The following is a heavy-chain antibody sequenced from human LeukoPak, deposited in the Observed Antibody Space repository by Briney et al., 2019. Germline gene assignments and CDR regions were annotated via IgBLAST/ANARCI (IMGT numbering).Heavy chain of an antibody. CDR2: IIPIFGTA. D-gene: IGHD6-6*01. V-gene: IGHV1-69*13. Sequence: GASVKVSCKGSGGTFNNYAIRWVRQAPGQGLEWMGGIIPIFGTANYAQKFQGRVTITADESTSTAYMELSSLRSDDTAVYYCASGEQLVLFDYWGQGTLVTVSS. CDR1: GGTFNNYA. CDR3: ASGEQLVLFDY. J-gene: IGHJ4*02.